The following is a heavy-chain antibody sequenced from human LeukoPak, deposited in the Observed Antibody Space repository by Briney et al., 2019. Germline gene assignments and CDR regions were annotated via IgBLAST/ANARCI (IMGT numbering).Heavy chain of an antibody. CDR1: GFTFSTYW. CDR2: INSDGSSI. Sequence: GGSLRLSCEASGFTFSTYWMHWVRKAPGKGLVWVSRINSDGSSISYADSVKDRFTISRDNAKNTVYLQMNSLRVEDTAVYYCARGYDYWGQGTLVTVSS. J-gene: IGHJ4*02. D-gene: IGHD5-18*01. CDR3: ARGYDY. V-gene: IGHV3-74*01.